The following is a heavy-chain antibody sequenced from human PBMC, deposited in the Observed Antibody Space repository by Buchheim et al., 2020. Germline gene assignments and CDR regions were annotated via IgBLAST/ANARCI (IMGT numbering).Heavy chain of an antibody. CDR3: VRGAIYSGRDYAMDV. J-gene: IGHJ6*02. Sequence: QVQLAQSGAEVKKPGASVRVSCRASGYSFIIHDINWVRQAAGQGLEWMGWMNPNNGGTVFAQRFQGRVTLTRSTAINTAYMELTSLTSEDTAVYYCVRGAIYSGRDYAMDVWGQGTT. D-gene: IGHD5-12*01. CDR1: GYSFIIHD. V-gene: IGHV1-8*01. CDR2: MNPNNGGT.